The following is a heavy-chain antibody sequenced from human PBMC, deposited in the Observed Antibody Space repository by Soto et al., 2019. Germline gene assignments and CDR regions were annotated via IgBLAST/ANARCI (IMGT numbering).Heavy chain of an antibody. CDR2: IIPIFGTA. J-gene: IGHJ6*02. D-gene: IGHD2-2*01. Sequence: SVKVSCKASGVTFSSYAISWVRQAPGQGLEWMGGIIPIFGTANYAQKFQGRVTITADESTSTAYMELSSLRSEDTAVYYCARSVSFRYQLLKRGMDVWGQGTTVTVSS. CDR3: ARSVSFRYQLLKRGMDV. CDR1: GVTFSSYA. V-gene: IGHV1-69*13.